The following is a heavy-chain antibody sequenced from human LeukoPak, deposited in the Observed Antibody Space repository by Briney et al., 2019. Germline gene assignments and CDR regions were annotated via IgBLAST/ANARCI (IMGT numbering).Heavy chain of an antibody. CDR1: GGSISSGGYY. CDR2: IYYSGST. Sequence: PSETLSLTCTVSGGSISSGGYYWSWIRQHPEKGLEWIGYIYYSGSTYYNPSLKSRVTISVDTSKNQFSLKLSSVTAADTAVYYCARGVGCSSTSCYSDYWGQGTLVTVSS. V-gene: IGHV4-31*03. J-gene: IGHJ4*02. D-gene: IGHD2-2*01. CDR3: ARGVGCSSTSCYSDY.